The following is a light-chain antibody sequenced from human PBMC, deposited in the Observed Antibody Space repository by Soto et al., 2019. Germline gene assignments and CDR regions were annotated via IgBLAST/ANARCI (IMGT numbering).Light chain of an antibody. CDR3: QQYGSSPET. CDR1: QSVSSAY. J-gene: IGKJ1*01. CDR2: DVS. V-gene: IGKV3-20*01. Sequence: EIVLTQSPGTLSLSPGERATLSCRASQSVSSAYLAWYQQKPGQAPRLLIYDVSSRATGIPDRFRGSGSGTDFTLNVSRMEHEDFAVYYCQQYGSSPETFGKGTKVDIK.